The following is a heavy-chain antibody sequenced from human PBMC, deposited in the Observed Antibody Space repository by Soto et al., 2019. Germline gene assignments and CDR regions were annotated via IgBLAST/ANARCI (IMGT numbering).Heavy chain of an antibody. CDR1: GFTFSSYS. V-gene: IGHV3-21*01. J-gene: IGHJ6*02. D-gene: IGHD3-3*01. CDR2: ISSSSSYI. Sequence: EVQLVESGGGLVKPGGSLRLSCAASGFTFSSYSMNWVRQAPGKGLEWVSYISSSSSYIYYADSVKGRFTISRDNAKNSLCLQRNRLRAGDKAEYYCARGRYSITIFGVANGDYYLGMDVCGQGTTVTVSS. CDR3: ARGRYSITIFGVANGDYYLGMDV.